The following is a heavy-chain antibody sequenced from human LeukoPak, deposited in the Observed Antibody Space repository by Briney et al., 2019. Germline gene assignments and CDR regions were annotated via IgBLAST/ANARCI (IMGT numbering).Heavy chain of an antibody. J-gene: IGHJ4*02. Sequence: GGSLRLSCAASGFTFSSYWMHWVRQAPGKGLVWVSRINSDGSSTSYADPVTGRFTISRDNSKNTLYLQTSNLRAEDTAIYYCAKGTTLIVGDYFDQWGQGTLVTVSS. CDR3: AKGTTLIVGDYFDQ. V-gene: IGHV3-74*01. CDR1: GFTFSSYW. CDR2: INSDGSST. D-gene: IGHD3-22*01.